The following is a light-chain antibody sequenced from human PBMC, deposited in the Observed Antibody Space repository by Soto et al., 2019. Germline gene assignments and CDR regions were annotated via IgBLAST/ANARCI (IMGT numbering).Light chain of an antibody. CDR3: QKRSNWPGT. CDR1: KSVSSY. Sequence: EIVLTQSPATLSLSPGERATLSCRASKSVSSYLAWYQQKPGQAPRLLIYDASNRATGIPARFSGSGSGTDFTLTISSLDPEDFAVYYCQKRSNWPGTFGQGTKVEI. V-gene: IGKV3-11*01. J-gene: IGKJ1*01. CDR2: DAS.